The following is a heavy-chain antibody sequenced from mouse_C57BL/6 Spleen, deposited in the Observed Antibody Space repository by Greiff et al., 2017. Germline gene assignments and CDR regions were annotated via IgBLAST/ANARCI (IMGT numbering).Heavy chain of an antibody. J-gene: IGHJ2*01. V-gene: IGHV5-4*01. CDR1: GFTFSSYA. Sequence: EVKLMESGGGLVKPGGSLKLSCAASGFTFSSYAMSWVRQTPEKRLEWVATISDGGSYTYYPDNVKGRFTISRDNAKNNLYLQMSHLKSEDTAMYYCAREPGDSSGPFDYWGQGTTLTVSS. CDR2: ISDGGSYT. CDR3: AREPGDSSGPFDY. D-gene: IGHD3-2*02.